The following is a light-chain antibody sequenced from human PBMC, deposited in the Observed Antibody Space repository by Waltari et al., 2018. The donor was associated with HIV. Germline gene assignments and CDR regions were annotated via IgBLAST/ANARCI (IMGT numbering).Light chain of an antibody. V-gene: IGLV3-21*02. CDR3: QVWESGGDIVF. Sequence: SYVVTQTPSVSVAPGQTARITCAGYDIGSESVHWYQQKLGQAPVLFVYDDRDRPSWIPERFTGSNSGNTATLTSARVEAGDEADYYCQVWESGGDIVFFGGGTKLTVL. CDR1: DIGSES. CDR2: DDR. J-gene: IGLJ2*01.